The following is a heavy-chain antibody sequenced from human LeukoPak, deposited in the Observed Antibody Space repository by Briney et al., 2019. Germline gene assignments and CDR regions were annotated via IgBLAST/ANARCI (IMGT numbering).Heavy chain of an antibody. V-gene: IGHV4-39*01. CDR3: ARRDYYDSSGYYH. D-gene: IGHD3-22*01. Sequence: KPSETLSLTCTVSGVSISSSSYYWGWIRQPPGKGLEGIGSIYYSGSTYYNPSLKSRVTISVDTSKNQFSLKLSSVTAADTAVYYCARRDYYDSSGYYHWGQGTLVTVSS. J-gene: IGHJ5*02. CDR2: IYYSGST. CDR1: GVSISSSSYY.